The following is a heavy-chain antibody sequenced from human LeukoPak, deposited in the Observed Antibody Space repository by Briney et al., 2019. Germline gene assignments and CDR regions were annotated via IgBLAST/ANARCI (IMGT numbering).Heavy chain of an antibody. Sequence: ASVKVSCKASGYTFTCYYMHWVRQAPGQGLEWMGIINPSGGSTSYAQKFQGRVTMTRDTSTSTVYMELSSLRSEDTAVYYCARVKPDYYYYYGMDVWGQGTTVTVPS. D-gene: IGHD1-14*01. CDR3: ARVKPDYYYYYGMDV. J-gene: IGHJ6*02. CDR1: GYTFTCYY. V-gene: IGHV1-46*01. CDR2: INPSGGST.